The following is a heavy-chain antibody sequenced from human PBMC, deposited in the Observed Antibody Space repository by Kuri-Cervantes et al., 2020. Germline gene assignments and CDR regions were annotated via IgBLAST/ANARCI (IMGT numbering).Heavy chain of an antibody. CDR2: LTRGGST. D-gene: IGHD6-13*01. Sequence: GGSLRLSCAASGFTFTRYAMTWVRQAPGKGLEWVSSLTRGGSTFYAASVRGRFTMSGDLSKNTVYLQMNSLRAEDTAVYYCARDILAAAGTSWGQGTLVTVSS. J-gene: IGHJ4*02. V-gene: IGHV3-23*01. CDR3: ARDILAAAGTS. CDR1: GFTFTRYA.